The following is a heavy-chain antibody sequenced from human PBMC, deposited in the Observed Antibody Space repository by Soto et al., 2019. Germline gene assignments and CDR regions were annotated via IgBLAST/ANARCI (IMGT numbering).Heavy chain of an antibody. Sequence: SVKVSCKASGGTFSSYAISWVRQAPGQGLEWMGGIIPIFGTANYAQKFQGRVTITADESTSTAYMELSRLRSEDTAVYYCARDPHCSGGSCYLQGFDYWGQGTRDTVSA. CDR3: ARDPHCSGGSCYLQGFDY. CDR1: GGTFSSYA. CDR2: IIPIFGTA. V-gene: IGHV1-69*13. D-gene: IGHD2-15*01. J-gene: IGHJ4*02.